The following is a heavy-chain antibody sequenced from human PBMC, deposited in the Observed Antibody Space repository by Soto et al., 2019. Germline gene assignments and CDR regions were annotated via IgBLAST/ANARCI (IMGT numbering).Heavy chain of an antibody. V-gene: IGHV4-38-2*01. D-gene: IGHD3-22*01. Sequence: SETLSLTCAVSGYSISSGYYWGWLRQPPGKGLEWIGSTYHGGSTYYNPSLNSRVTLSVDMTNNHVSLILNSVTAADTAVYYCARVGPWVPYYYDSSPYTFGNWLDPWGQGTLVTVYS. CDR2: TYHGGST. J-gene: IGHJ5*02. CDR1: GYSISSGYY. CDR3: ARVGPWVPYYYDSSPYTFGNWLDP.